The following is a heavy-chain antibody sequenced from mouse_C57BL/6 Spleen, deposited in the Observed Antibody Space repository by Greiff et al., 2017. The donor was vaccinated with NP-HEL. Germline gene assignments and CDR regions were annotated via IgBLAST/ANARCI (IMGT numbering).Heavy chain of an antibody. CDR3: ARAYYSNYEGGVDY. Sequence: EVKLQQSGAELVKPGASVKLSCTASGFNITDYYMHWVKQRPEQGLEWIGRIDPEDGETNYAPKFQGKATITADKSSNTAYLQLSSLTSEDTAVYYGARAYYSNYEGGVDYWGQGTTLTVSS. J-gene: IGHJ2*01. CDR1: GFNITDYY. D-gene: IGHD2-5*01. CDR2: IDPEDGET. V-gene: IGHV14-2*01.